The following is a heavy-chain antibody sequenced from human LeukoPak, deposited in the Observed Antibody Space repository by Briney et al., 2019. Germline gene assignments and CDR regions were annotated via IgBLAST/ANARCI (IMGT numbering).Heavy chain of an antibody. CDR2: LYYSGST. CDR3: TSGSYSFYYMDV. J-gene: IGHJ6*03. V-gene: IGHV4-59*01. Sequence: SETLSLTCTVSGGSIRSYYWSWTRQPPGKGLEWIGYLYYSGSTNYNPSLKSRVTISVDTSKNQFSLKLSSVTAADTAVYYCTSGSYSFYYMDVWGKGTTVTVSS. D-gene: IGHD1-26*01. CDR1: GGSIRSYY.